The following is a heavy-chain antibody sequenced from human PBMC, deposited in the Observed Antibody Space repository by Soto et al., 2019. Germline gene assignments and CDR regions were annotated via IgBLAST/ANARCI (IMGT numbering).Heavy chain of an antibody. CDR1: GFTFTDHA. Sequence: EVQLLGSGAGFVQSGGSLRLCCAASGFTFTDHAMAWVRQSAGRGLEWVSSISPAGDYIYYADSVKGRFIVSRDNVKKTLCVFMNSLRAEDTAIYYCARQADLNMPLVPAAYPFDSWGQGSLVTVTS. CDR2: ISPAGDYI. J-gene: IGHJ4*02. D-gene: IGHD2-2*01. V-gene: IGHV3-23*01. CDR3: ARQADLNMPLVPAAYPFDS.